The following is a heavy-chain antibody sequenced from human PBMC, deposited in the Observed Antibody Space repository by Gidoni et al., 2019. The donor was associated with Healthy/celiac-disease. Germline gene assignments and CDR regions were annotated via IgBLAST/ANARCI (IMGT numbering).Heavy chain of an antibody. J-gene: IGHJ4*02. V-gene: IGHV3-21*01. Sequence: EVQLVESGGGLVKPGGSLSRSCAASGSTFSSYSMNWVRQAPGKGLECVSSISSSSSYIYYADSVKGRFTISRDNAKNSLYLQMNSLRAEDTAVYYCARVIYSSSRAYYFDYWGQGTLVTVSS. CDR2: ISSSSSYI. CDR1: GSTFSSYS. CDR3: ARVIYSSSRAYYFDY. D-gene: IGHD6-6*01.